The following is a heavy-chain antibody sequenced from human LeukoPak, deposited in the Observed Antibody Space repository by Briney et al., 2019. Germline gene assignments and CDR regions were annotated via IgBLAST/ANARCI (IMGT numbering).Heavy chain of an antibody. CDR2: IYHSGST. Sequence: SETLSLTCAVSGGFISSSNWWSWVRQPPGKGLEWIGEIYHSGSTNYNPSLKSRVTISVDTSKNQFSLKLSSVTAADTAVYYCARSSGWAPFDYWGQGTLVTVSS. J-gene: IGHJ4*02. V-gene: IGHV4-4*02. CDR1: GGFISSSNW. CDR3: ARSSGWAPFDY. D-gene: IGHD6-19*01.